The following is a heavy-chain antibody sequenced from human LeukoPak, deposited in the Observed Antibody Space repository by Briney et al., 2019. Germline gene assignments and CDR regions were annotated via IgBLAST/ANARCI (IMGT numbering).Heavy chain of an antibody. CDR3: ARVRRYCTNGVCPTGFDP. CDR1: GGSISSYY. J-gene: IGHJ5*02. Sequence: PSETLSLTCTVSGGSISSYYWSWIRQPPGKGLEWVGYIYYSGSTKYNPTRKSRVTISVDTSKNQFSLKLSSVTAADTAVYYCARVRRYCTNGVCPTGFDPWGQGTLVTVSS. V-gene: IGHV4-59*01. CDR2: IYYSGST. D-gene: IGHD2-8*01.